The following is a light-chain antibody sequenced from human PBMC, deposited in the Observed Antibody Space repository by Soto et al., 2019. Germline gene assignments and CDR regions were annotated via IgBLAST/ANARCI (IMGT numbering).Light chain of an antibody. V-gene: IGLV2-14*03. CDR1: SSDVGAYNF. CDR2: DVT. Sequence: QSALTQSASVSGSPGQSITISCTGTSSDVGAYNFVSWYQHHPGKAPKLLIYDVTNRPSGVSSRFSGSKSGNTASLTISGLQAEDEADYYFTSYSSSSTLYVFGTGTKLTVL. CDR3: TSYSSSSTLYV. J-gene: IGLJ1*01.